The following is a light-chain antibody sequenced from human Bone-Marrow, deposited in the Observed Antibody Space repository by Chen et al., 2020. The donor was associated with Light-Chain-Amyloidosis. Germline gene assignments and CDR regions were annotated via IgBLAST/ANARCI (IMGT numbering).Light chain of an antibody. J-gene: IGLJ3*02. CDR3: APWDDRLNGWV. CDR2: DTN. CDR1: RSNVGANG. V-gene: IGLV1-44*01. Sequence: QSVLTQPPPAPRTPGQRVTISCSGGRSNVGANGVNWYQQLPGAAPKLLIFDTNRRPSGVPDRFSGSKSGTSASLAISDLQSEDEAHYYCAPWDDRLNGWVFGGGTRLTVL.